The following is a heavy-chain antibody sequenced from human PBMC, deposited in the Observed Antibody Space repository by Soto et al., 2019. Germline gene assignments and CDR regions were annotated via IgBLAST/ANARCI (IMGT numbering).Heavy chain of an antibody. J-gene: IGHJ4*02. Sequence: QVQLQESGPGLVKPSETLSLTCTVSGGSVSSGSYYWSWIRQPPGKGLEWIGYIYYSGSTNYNPSLKSRVTMSVDTSKNQFSLKLSAVTAADTAVYYCARDCGDYCSGIDYWGQGTLVTVSS. CDR3: ARDCGDYCSGIDY. CDR1: GGSVSSGSYY. V-gene: IGHV4-61*01. D-gene: IGHD4-17*01. CDR2: IYYSGST.